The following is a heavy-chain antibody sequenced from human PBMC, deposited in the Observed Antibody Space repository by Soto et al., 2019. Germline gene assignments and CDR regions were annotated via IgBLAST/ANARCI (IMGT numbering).Heavy chain of an antibody. D-gene: IGHD3-10*01. CDR2: IIPILGIA. Sequence: QVQLVQSGAEVKKPGSSVKVSCKASGGTFSSYTISWVRQDPGQGLEWMGRIIPILGIANYAQKFQGRVTITADKSTSTAYMELSSLRSEDTAVYYCAALLRGCLSPWGQATLVTVSS. CDR3: AALLRGCLSP. CDR1: GGTFSSYT. J-gene: IGHJ5*02. V-gene: IGHV1-69*02.